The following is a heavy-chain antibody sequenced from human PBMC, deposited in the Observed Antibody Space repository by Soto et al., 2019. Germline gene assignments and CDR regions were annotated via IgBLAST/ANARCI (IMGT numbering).Heavy chain of an antibody. D-gene: IGHD6-19*01. Sequence: QVQLQQSGPGLVKPSQTLSLMCDISGDSVSSVTATWSWIRQSPSRGLEWLGRTYYRSKWYYDYEVSVKSRLVITPDTSKNQLTLDLNSVTPEDTAVYFCARDGSGFYWYFDVWGRGTLVTVSS. J-gene: IGHJ2*01. CDR1: GDSVSSVTAT. CDR2: TYYRSKWYY. CDR3: ARDGSGFYWYFDV. V-gene: IGHV6-1*01.